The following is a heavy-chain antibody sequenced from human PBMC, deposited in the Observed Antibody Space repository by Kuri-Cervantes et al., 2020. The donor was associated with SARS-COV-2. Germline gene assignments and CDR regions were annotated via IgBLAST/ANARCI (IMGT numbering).Heavy chain of an antibody. Sequence: SETLSLTCTVSGGSISSGGYYWSWIRQHPGKGLEWIGYIYYSGSTYYNPSLKSRVTISVDTSKNQFSLKLSSVTAADTAVYYCAGAGVGDFWSGYYGMDVWGQGTTVTVSS. CDR3: AGAGVGDFWSGYYGMDV. CDR2: IYYSGST. D-gene: IGHD3-3*01. V-gene: IGHV4-31*03. CDR1: GGSISSGGYY. J-gene: IGHJ6*02.